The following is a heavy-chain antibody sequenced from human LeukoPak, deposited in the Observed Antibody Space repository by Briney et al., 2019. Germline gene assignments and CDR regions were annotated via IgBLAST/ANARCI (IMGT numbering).Heavy chain of an antibody. V-gene: IGHV4-59*01. CDR3: ARGHLPEGFYYFDY. Sequence: SETLSLTCTVSGASISSYYWSWIRQPPGKGLEWIGYIFYSGSTNYNPSLKSRVTISIDTSKKQLSLRLSSVTAADTAVYYCARGHLPEGFYYFDYWGQGTLVTVSS. CDR2: IFYSGST. D-gene: IGHD1-14*01. J-gene: IGHJ4*02. CDR1: GASISSYY.